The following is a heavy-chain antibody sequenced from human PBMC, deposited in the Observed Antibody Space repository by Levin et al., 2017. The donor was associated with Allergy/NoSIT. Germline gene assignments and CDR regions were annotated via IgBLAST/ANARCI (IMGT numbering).Heavy chain of an antibody. Sequence: GSLRLSCAVSGGSISSSNWWSWVRQPPGKGLEWIGEIYHSGSTNYNPSLKSRVTISVDKSKNQFSLKLSSVTAADTAVYYCAREGGYYYGSGRLDYWGQGTLVTVSS. V-gene: IGHV4-4*02. CDR2: IYHSGST. J-gene: IGHJ4*02. CDR3: AREGGYYYGSGRLDY. CDR1: GGSISSSNW. D-gene: IGHD3-10*01.